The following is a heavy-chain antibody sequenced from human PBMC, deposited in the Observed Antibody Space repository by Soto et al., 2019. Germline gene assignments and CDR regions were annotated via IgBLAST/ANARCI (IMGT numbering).Heavy chain of an antibody. V-gene: IGHV3-30-3*01. D-gene: IGHD3-3*01. CDR3: ARDFWSGYYTGTAFFGWFAP. Sequence: QVQLVESGGGVVQPGRSLRLSCAASGFTFSSYAMHWVRQAPGKGLEWVAVISYDGSNKYYADSVKGRFTISRDNSKNTLYLQMNSLRAEDTAVYYCARDFWSGYYTGTAFFGWFAPWGQGTLVTVSS. CDR2: ISYDGSNK. CDR1: GFTFSSYA. J-gene: IGHJ5*02.